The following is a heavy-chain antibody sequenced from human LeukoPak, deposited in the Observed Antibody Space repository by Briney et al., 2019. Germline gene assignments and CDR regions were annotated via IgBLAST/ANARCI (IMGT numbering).Heavy chain of an antibody. V-gene: IGHV3-7*01. D-gene: IGHD3-10*01. CDR1: GFTFSSYW. Sequence: PGGSLRLSCVASGFTFSSYWMSWVRQAPGKGLEWVANIKQDGSEKYYVDSVKGRFTISRDNAKNSLYLQMNSLRAEDTAVYYCARAHGSGSYPRYFDYWGQGTLVTVSS. CDR2: IKQDGSEK. J-gene: IGHJ4*02. CDR3: ARAHGSGSYPRYFDY.